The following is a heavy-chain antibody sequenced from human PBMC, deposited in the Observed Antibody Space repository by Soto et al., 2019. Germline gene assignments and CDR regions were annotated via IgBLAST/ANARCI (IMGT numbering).Heavy chain of an antibody. J-gene: IGHJ4*02. CDR1: GSPHSTSGVG. V-gene: IGHV4-39*01. D-gene: IGHD3-22*01. Sequence: VNHTQTLAQACTFPGSPHSTSGVGVGWIRQPPGKGLEWPGSIYYLGNTYYTPSLGGRVSISVDTSKNQFSLKLKSVTAADTAVFYCAGLFPYVSSGYNYLGQGTPVTVSS. CDR2: IYYLGNT. CDR3: AGLFPYVSSGYNY.